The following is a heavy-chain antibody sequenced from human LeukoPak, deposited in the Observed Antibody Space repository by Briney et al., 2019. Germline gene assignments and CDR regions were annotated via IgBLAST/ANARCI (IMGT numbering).Heavy chain of an antibody. CDR2: VYYSGKT. J-gene: IGHJ4*02. D-gene: IGHD1-1*01. CDR1: GDFITAYY. Sequence: SETLSLTCTVSGDFITAYYWSWIRQAPGKGLEWIGYVYYSGKTEYNPSLRSRVTISLEMSNHQFSLKLTSVTAADTAVYYCASNTGTVFDNWGQGALVTVSS. V-gene: IGHV4-59*01. CDR3: ASNTGTVFDN.